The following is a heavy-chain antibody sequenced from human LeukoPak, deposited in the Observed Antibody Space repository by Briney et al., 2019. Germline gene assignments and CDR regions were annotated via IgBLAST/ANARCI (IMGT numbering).Heavy chain of an antibody. Sequence: ASVKVSCKVSGHTLTELSMHWVRLAPGKGLEWMGGFDPEDGETIYAQKFQGRVTMTEDTSTDTAYMELSSLRSEDTAVYYCATGINQLLLFDYWGQGTLVTVSS. CDR3: ATGINQLLLFDY. V-gene: IGHV1-24*01. D-gene: IGHD2-2*01. CDR1: GHTLTELS. CDR2: FDPEDGET. J-gene: IGHJ4*02.